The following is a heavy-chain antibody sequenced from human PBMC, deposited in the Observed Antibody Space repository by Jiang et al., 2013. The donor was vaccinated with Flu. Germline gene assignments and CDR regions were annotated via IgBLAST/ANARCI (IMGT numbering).Heavy chain of an antibody. CDR2: IDGGGRTT. D-gene: IGHD3-16*02. CDR3: AKSDRFCVTMTCYTSFDY. V-gene: IGHV3-23*01. J-gene: IGHJ4*02. Sequence: QLLESGGDLVQPGGSLRLSCVASEFNFAGHAMSWVRQTPGKGLQWVSAIDGGGRTTYYADSVKGRFTISGDNSKNTLFLQMNSLRPEDTALYYCAKSDRFCVTMTCYTSFDYWGQGALVTVSS. CDR1: EFNFAGHA.